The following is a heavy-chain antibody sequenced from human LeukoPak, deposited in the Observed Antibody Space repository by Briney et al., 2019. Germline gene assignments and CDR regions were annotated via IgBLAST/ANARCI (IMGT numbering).Heavy chain of an antibody. D-gene: IGHD3-10*01. V-gene: IGHV7-4-1*02. Sequence: GASVKVSCKASGYTFTSYAMNWVRQAPGQGLEWMGWINTNTGDPTYAQGFTGRFVFSLDTSVSTAYLQISSLKAENTAVYYCARAKDVWAWFGELKYWFDPWGQGTLVTVSS. CDR1: GYTFTSYA. CDR2: INTNTGDP. CDR3: ARAKDVWAWFGELKYWFDP. J-gene: IGHJ5*02.